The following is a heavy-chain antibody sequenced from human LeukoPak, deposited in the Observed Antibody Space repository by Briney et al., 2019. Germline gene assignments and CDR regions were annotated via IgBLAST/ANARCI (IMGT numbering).Heavy chain of an antibody. D-gene: IGHD3-10*01. CDR1: GYTFTGYY. V-gene: IGHV1-2*02. CDR2: INPKSGGT. Sequence: ASVKVSCKASGYTFTGYYIHWVRQAPGQGLEWMGWINPKSGGTDYTQKFQGRVTMTRDTSIRTAYMELSRLRSDDTAVYYCAREIGSGSFLDNWGQGTLVTVSS. J-gene: IGHJ4*02. CDR3: AREIGSGSFLDN.